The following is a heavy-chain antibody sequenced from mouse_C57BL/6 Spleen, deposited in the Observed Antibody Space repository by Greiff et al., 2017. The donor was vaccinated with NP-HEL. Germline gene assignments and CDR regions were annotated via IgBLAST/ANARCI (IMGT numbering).Heavy chain of an antibody. V-gene: IGHV3-6*01. D-gene: IGHD2-4*01. J-gene: IGHJ2*01. CDR2: ISYDGSN. CDR1: GYSITSGYY. Sequence: DVKLQESGPGLVKPSQSLSLTCSVTGYSITSGYYWNWIRQFPGNKLEWMGYISYDGSNNYNPSLKNRISITRDTSKNQFFLKLNSVTTEDTATYYCARYDYDRGYWGQGTTLTVSS. CDR3: ARYDYDRGY.